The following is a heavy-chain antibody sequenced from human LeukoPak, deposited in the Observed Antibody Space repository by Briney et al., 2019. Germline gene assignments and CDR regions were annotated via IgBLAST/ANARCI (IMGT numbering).Heavy chain of an antibody. Sequence: PSETLSLTCAVYGGSFSSYYWSWIRQPPGKGLEWIGYIYYSGSTNYNPSLKSRVTISVDTSKNQFSLKLSSVTAADTAVYYCARASYDYVWGSFGAFDIWGQGTMVTVSS. CDR3: ARASYDYVWGSFGAFDI. CDR2: IYYSGST. J-gene: IGHJ3*02. CDR1: GGSFSSYY. V-gene: IGHV4-59*01. D-gene: IGHD3-16*01.